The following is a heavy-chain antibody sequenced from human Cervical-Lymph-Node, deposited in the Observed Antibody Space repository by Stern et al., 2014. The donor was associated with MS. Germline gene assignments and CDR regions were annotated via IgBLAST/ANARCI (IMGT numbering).Heavy chain of an antibody. D-gene: IGHD3-10*01. V-gene: IGHV1-18*01. CDR3: ARDRGDGMDV. J-gene: IGHJ6*02. Sequence: VQLVESGAEVKKPGASVKGSCKASGYTFTSYGISWVRQAHGQGLEWMGWISAYNGNTNNAQKRQVRVPMTTDTSSSTAYMDLRSLRSDDTAVYYCARDRGDGMDVWGQGTTVTVSS. CDR2: ISAYNGNT. CDR1: GYTFTSYG.